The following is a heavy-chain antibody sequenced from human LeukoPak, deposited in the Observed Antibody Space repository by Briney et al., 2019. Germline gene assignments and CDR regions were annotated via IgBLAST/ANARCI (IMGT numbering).Heavy chain of an antibody. D-gene: IGHD3-22*01. CDR1: GFTFSSYD. CDR3: ARRPRDYYDSSGTRVRNWYFDL. V-gene: IGHV3-13*04. Sequence: GGSLRLSCAASGFTFSSYDMHWVRQATGKGLEWVSAIGTAGDTYYPGSVKGRFTISRENAKNSSYLQMNSLRAGDTAVYYCARRPRDYYDSSGTRVRNWYFDLWGRGTLVTVSS. J-gene: IGHJ2*01. CDR2: IGTAGDT.